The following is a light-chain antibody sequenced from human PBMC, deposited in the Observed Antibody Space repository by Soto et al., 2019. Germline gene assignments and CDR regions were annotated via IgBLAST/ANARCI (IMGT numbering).Light chain of an antibody. V-gene: IGKV3-15*01. CDR1: QSVSSN. Sequence: EIVMTQSPATLSVSPGERATLSCRASQSVSSNLAWYQQKPGQAPRLLIYGASTRATGIPARFSGSGSGTKFTITISSLQSEDFAVYYCQQYNNWPPWTFGQGTKVEIK. J-gene: IGKJ1*01. CDR3: QQYNNWPPWT. CDR2: GAS.